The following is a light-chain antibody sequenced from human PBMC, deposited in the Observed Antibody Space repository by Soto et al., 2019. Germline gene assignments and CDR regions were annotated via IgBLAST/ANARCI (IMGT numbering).Light chain of an antibody. J-gene: IGLJ2*01. Sequence: QAVVTQEPSLTVSPGGTVTLTCASSTGAVTSGNYPNWFQQKPGQAPRALIYSINNKPSWTPARFSGSLLGGKAALTLSGVQPEDEAEYYCLLYYGAARVFGGGTKLTVL. CDR2: SIN. CDR3: LLYYGAARV. CDR1: TGAVTSGNY. V-gene: IGLV7-43*01.